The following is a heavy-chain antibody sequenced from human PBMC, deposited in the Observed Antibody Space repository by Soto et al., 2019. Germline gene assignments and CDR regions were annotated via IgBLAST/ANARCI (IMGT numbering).Heavy chain of an antibody. Sequence: QLQLQESGPGLVKPSETLSLTCTVSGGSISSSSYYWGWIRQPPGKGLEWIGSIYYSGSTYYNPSLKSRVTISVDTSKNQFSLKLSSVTAADTAVYYCARQSNDYGDANWFDPWGQGTLVTVSS. D-gene: IGHD4-17*01. CDR3: ARQSNDYGDANWFDP. CDR2: IYYSGST. CDR1: GGSISSSSYY. V-gene: IGHV4-39*01. J-gene: IGHJ5*02.